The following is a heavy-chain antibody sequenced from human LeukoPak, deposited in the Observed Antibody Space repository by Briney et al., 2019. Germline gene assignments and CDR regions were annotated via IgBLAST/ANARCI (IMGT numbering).Heavy chain of an antibody. CDR3: ATETGGYCSSTSCLPDY. V-gene: IGHV1-24*01. J-gene: IGHJ4*02. CDR2: FDPEDGET. D-gene: IGHD2-2*01. CDR1: GYTLTELS. Sequence: GASVKVSCKVSGYTLTELSMHWVRQAPGKGLEWMGGFDPEDGETIYAQKFRGRVTMTEDTSTDTAYMELSSLRSEDTAVYYCATETGGYCSSTSCLPDYWGQGTLVTVSS.